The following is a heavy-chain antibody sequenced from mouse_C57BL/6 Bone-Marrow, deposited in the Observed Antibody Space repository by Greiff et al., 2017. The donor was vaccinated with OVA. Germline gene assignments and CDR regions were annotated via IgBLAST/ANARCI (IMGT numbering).Heavy chain of an antibody. V-gene: IGHV1-22*01. Sequence: EVQLQQSGPELVKPGASVKMSCKASGYTFTDYNMHWVKQSHGKSLEWIGYINPNNGGTSYNQKFKGKATLTVNKSSSTAYMELRSLTSEDSAVYYCARGGIGTSWFAYWGQGTLVTVSA. J-gene: IGHJ3*01. D-gene: IGHD4-1*01. CDR3: ARGGIGTSWFAY. CDR2: INPNNGGT. CDR1: GYTFTDYN.